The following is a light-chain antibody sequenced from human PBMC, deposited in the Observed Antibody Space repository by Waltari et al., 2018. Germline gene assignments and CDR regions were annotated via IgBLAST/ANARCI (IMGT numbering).Light chain of an antibody. V-gene: IGKV3-15*01. Sequence: EIVLTQSPATLSVSPGERAPLSCRASQSISRNLAWYHQKHGQAPRLLIYGASTRATGIPARFSGSGSGTEFTLTISSLQSEDFAVYYCQQYNNWPPDLTFGGGTKVEI. J-gene: IGKJ4*01. CDR3: QQYNNWPPDLT. CDR2: GAS. CDR1: QSISRN.